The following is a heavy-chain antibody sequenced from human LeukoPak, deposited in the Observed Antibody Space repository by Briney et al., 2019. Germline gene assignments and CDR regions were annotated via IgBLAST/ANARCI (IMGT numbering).Heavy chain of an antibody. V-gene: IGHV1-46*01. CDR1: GYTFTSYF. J-gene: IGHJ3*02. CDR3: ARTRRDGYNYVAFDI. Sequence: GASVKVSCKASGYTFTSYFMHWVRQAPGQGLDWMGIINPSGGSTSYAQKFQGRVTMTRDTSTSTVYMELSSLRSEDTAVYYCARTRRDGYNYVAFDIWGQGTMVTVSS. D-gene: IGHD5-24*01. CDR2: INPSGGST.